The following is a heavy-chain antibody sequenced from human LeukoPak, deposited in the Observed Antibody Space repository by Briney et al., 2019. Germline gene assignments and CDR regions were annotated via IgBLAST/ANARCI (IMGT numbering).Heavy chain of an antibody. V-gene: IGHV3-74*01. D-gene: IGHD3-16*02. Sequence: PGGSLRLSCAASGFTFSNYWMHWVRQAPGKGLVWVSRIDSDGSTTTYADSVKGRFTISRDNAKNTLYLQMNSLRAEDTAVYYCVSVGGSYRHVDYWGQGTLVTVSS. CDR2: IDSDGSTT. J-gene: IGHJ4*02. CDR1: GFTFSNYW. CDR3: VSVGGSYRHVDY.